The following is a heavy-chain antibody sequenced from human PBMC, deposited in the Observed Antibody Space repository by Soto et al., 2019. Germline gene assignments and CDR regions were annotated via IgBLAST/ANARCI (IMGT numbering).Heavy chain of an antibody. Sequence: GGSLRLSCAASGFTFSNYTMHWVRQAPGKGLEWVALISYDEIDKYFADAVKGRFTISRDNSKNTLYLQMDSLRAEDTAVYYCAGRSGSLDYWGRGTLVTVSS. CDR3: AGRSGSLDY. CDR1: GFTFSNYT. CDR2: ISYDEIDK. V-gene: IGHV3-30*04. D-gene: IGHD3-10*01. J-gene: IGHJ4*02.